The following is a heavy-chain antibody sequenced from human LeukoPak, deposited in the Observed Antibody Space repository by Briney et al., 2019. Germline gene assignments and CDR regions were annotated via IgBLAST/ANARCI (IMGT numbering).Heavy chain of an antibody. CDR1: GFIFSVAW. Sequence: GGSLRLSCAGSGFIFSVAWISWVRQAPGSGLEWVGRIKSKTDGGAIDYAAPVKGRFTISRDDAQNTLYLQMSSLKTNDTAVYYCNTDGRWGQGALVTVSS. CDR2: IKSKTDGGAI. CDR3: NTDGR. J-gene: IGHJ4*02. V-gene: IGHV3-15*01.